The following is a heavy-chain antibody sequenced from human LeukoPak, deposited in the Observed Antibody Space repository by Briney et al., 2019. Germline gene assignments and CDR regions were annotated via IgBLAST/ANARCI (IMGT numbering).Heavy chain of an antibody. CDR3: AREIGRDSSGYYYDY. CDR2: INTNTGNP. V-gene: IGHV7-4-1*02. Sequence: ASVTVSCKASGYTFTSHAMNWVRQAPGQGLDWMGWINTNTGNPTYAQGFTGRFVFSLDTSVSTAYLQISSLKAEDTAVYYCAREIGRDSSGYYYDYWGQGTLVTVSA. D-gene: IGHD3-22*01. J-gene: IGHJ4*02. CDR1: GYTFTSHA.